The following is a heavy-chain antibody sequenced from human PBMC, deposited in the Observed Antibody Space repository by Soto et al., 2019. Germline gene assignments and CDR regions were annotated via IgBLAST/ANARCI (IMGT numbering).Heavy chain of an antibody. CDR2: ISGSGGST. CDR3: AKAGIVVVTAIIARDAFDI. D-gene: IGHD2-21*02. V-gene: IGHV3-23*01. J-gene: IGHJ3*02. CDR1: GFTFSSYA. Sequence: PGGSLRLSCAASGFTFSSYAMSWVRQAPGKGLEWVSAISGSGGSTYYADSVKGRFTISRDNSKNTLYLQMNSLRAEDTAVYHCAKAGIVVVTAIIARDAFDIWGQGTMVTVSS.